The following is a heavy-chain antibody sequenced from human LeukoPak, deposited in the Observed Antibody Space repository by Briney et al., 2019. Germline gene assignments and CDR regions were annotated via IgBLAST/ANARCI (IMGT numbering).Heavy chain of an antibody. J-gene: IGHJ5*02. CDR2: ISGNHCAT. CDR3: TKDPNGDYVGAFDP. D-gene: IGHD4-17*01. V-gene: IGHV3-23*01. Sequence: GGALRLSCAASGYPVTNFSMTGVRRPPARGLVGGSAISGNHCATYNTNSVRGRFTISRDNSQNTLYLQMNSLRAEDTAVYYCTKDPNGDYVGAFDPWGQGTVVTVSS. CDR1: GYPVTNFS.